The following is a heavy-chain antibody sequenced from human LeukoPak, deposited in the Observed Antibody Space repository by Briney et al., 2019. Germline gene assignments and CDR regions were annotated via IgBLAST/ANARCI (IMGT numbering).Heavy chain of an antibody. CDR2: IYPGDSDT. Sequence: GESLKISCKASGYSFTSYWIGWVRQMPGKGLEWMGIIYPGDSDTRYSPSFEGQVTISADKSTSTASVQWSNLKASDTAIYYCARRDYGGNSYFDSWGQGTLVTVSS. D-gene: IGHD4-23*01. J-gene: IGHJ4*02. CDR1: GYSFTSYW. V-gene: IGHV5-51*01. CDR3: ARRDYGGNSYFDS.